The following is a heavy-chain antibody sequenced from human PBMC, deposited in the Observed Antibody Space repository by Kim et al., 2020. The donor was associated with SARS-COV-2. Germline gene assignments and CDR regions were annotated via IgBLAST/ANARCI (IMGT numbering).Heavy chain of an antibody. CDR2: ISGSGGST. V-gene: IGHV3-23*01. J-gene: IGHJ3*02. Sequence: GGSLRLSCAASGFTFSSYAMSWVRQAPGKGLEWVSAISGSGGSTYYADSVKGRFTISRDNSKNTLYLQMNSLRAEDTAVYYCATDTTPDIPYDSSGYSPGDAFYICGQGTMVTVSS. CDR1: GFTFSSYA. D-gene: IGHD3-22*01. CDR3: ATDTTPDIPYDSSGYSPGDAFYI.